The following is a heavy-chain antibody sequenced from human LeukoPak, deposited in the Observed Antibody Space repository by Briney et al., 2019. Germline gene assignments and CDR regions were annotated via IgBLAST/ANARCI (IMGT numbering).Heavy chain of an antibody. V-gene: IGHV3-23*01. CDR2: ISGSGGST. J-gene: IGHJ4*02. D-gene: IGHD3-10*01. Sequence: PGGSLRLSCATSGFTFSGYAMGWVRQAPGKGLEWVSAISGSGGSTYYADSVKGRFTISRDNSKNTLYLQMNSLRAEDTAVYYCAKDLELGSTMVRGDTLWGQGTLVTVSS. CDR3: AKDLELGSTMVRGDTL. CDR1: GFTFSGYA.